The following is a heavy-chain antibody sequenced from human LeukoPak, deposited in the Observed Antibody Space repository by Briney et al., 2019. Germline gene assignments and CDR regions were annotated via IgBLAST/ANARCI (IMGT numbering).Heavy chain of an antibody. CDR3: ARADWDTAMIDY. J-gene: IGHJ4*02. V-gene: IGHV3-21*01. D-gene: IGHD5-18*01. CDR1: GFTFSSYG. CDR2: ISSSSSYI. Sequence: GGSLRLSCAVSGFTFSSYGMSWVRQAPGKGLEWVSSISSSSSYIYYADSVKGRFTISRDNAKNSLYLQMNSLRAEDTAVYYCARADWDTAMIDYWGQGTLVTVSS.